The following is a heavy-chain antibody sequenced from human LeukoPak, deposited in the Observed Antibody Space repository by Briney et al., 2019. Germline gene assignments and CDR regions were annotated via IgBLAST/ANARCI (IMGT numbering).Heavy chain of an antibody. CDR2: IKSDDSST. J-gene: IGHJ4*02. D-gene: IGHD1-26*01. CDR1: GFTFSSYW. CDR3: ARVAEWELGRGDDY. V-gene: IGHV3-74*01. Sequence: PGGSLRLSCAASGFTFSSYWIHWVRQAPGKGLVWVSLIKSDDSSTTYADSVKGRFTTSRDNAKNTLYLQMNSLRAEDTAVYYCARVAEWELGRGDDYWGQGTLVTVSS.